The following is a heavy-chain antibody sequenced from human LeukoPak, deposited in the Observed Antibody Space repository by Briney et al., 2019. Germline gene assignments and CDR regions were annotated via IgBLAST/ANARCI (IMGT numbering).Heavy chain of an antibody. CDR2: MNPNSGNT. CDR1: GYTFTTYD. Sequence: GASVKVSCKASGYTFTTYDINWVRQATGQGLEWMGWMNPNSGNTGYAQKFQGRVTMTRNTSMSTAYMELSSLRSEDTAEYYCARANYYGSGKKDLDYWGQGTLVTVSS. CDR3: ARANYYGSGKKDLDY. V-gene: IGHV1-8*01. J-gene: IGHJ4*02. D-gene: IGHD3-10*01.